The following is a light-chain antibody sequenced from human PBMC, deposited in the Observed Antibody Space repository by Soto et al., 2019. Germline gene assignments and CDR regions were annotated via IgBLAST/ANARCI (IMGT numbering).Light chain of an antibody. CDR1: NSNIGTNA. V-gene: IGLV1-44*01. CDR3: ATWDDTLRTWV. Sequence: QSVLTQPPSASGTPGQRVTISCSGSNSNIGTNAVNWYQQIPGTAPKLLIYNNNQRPSGVPDRFSGSKSGTSASLAISGLQSEDEAEYPCATWDDTLRTWVFGGGTKLTVL. J-gene: IGLJ3*02. CDR2: NNN.